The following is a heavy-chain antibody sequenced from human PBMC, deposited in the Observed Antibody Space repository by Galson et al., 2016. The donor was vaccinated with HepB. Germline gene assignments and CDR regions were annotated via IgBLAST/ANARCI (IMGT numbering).Heavy chain of an antibody. V-gene: IGHV4-34*01. Sequence: ETLSLTCAVYGGSFSGYYWSWIRQPPGKGLEWIGEINHSGSTNYNPSLKSRVTISVDTSKNQFSLTLSSVTAADTAVYYCARGENPDYGDYAPAYYYMDVWGKGTTVTVSS. CDR3: ARGENPDYGDYAPAYYYMDV. D-gene: IGHD4-17*01. J-gene: IGHJ6*03. CDR1: GGSFSGYY. CDR2: INHSGST.